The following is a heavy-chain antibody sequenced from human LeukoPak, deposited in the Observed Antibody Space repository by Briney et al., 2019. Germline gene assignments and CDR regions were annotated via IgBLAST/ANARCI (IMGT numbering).Heavy chain of an antibody. CDR1: GFTFSSYG. V-gene: IGHV3-33*01. CDR2: IWYDGSNE. CDR3: AAGDPVSY. Sequence: PGGSLRLSCAASGFTFSSYGMNWVRQAPGKGLEWVAVIWYDGSNEYYVDSVKGRLTISRDNSKNTLYLQMNSLRVEDTAVYYCAAGDPVSYWGQGTLVSVSS. D-gene: IGHD4-17*01. J-gene: IGHJ4*02.